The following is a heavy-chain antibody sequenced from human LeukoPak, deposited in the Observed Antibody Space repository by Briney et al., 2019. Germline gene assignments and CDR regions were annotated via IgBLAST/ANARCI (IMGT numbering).Heavy chain of an antibody. CDR1: GFIFSDYY. CDR2: ITNSGSTS. J-gene: IGHJ5*02. CDR3: ARGSRGPSP. D-gene: IGHD1-26*01. Sequence: TGGSLRLSCAASGFIFSDYYMSWISQAPGKGLEWVSFITNSGSTSHYADSVKGRFTISRDNAKNSLYLQMNSLRAEDTAVYYCARGSRGPSPWGQGTLVTVSS. V-gene: IGHV3-11*01.